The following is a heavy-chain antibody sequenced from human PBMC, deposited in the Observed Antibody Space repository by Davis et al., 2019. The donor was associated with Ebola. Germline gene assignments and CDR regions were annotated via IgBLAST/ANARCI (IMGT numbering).Heavy chain of an antibody. CDR2: IHLAHSDT. J-gene: IGHJ3*01. CDR1: GHSLTRYW. Sequence: GESLKISCQGSGHSLTRYWIAWVRQLPGKGLEWMGTIHLAHSDTRYSPSFQGQVTISADKSINTAYLQWNSLKASDTAMYYCARGPTVVIAAATADAFDVWGQGTMVAVSS. V-gene: IGHV5-51*01. D-gene: IGHD2-15*01. CDR3: ARGPTVVIAAATADAFDV.